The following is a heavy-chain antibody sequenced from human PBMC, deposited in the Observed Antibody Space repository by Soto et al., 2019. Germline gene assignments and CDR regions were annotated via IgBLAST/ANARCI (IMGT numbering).Heavy chain of an antibody. CDR1: GVSISSNNW. J-gene: IGHJ5*02. D-gene: IGHD3-3*01. Sequence: QVQLQESGPGLVKPSATLSLTCAVSGVSISSNNWWSWVRQPPGKGLEWIGEIYHSGSTNYNPSLKSRVPISEDKSKNQFSLKLSSMTAADTAVYYCATLKTYPIFGPYNWFDPWGQGTLVTVSS. CDR2: IYHSGST. CDR3: ATLKTYPIFGPYNWFDP. V-gene: IGHV4-4*02.